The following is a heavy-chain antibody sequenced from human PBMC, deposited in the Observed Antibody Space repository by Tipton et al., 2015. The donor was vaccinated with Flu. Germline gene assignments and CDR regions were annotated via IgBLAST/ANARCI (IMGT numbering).Heavy chain of an antibody. CDR1: GFIFSSHW. Sequence: SLRLSCAASGFIFSSHWMTWVRQAPGKGLEWVAAIKDDGSEKYYVDSVKGRFTISRDNAKKSVNLQMNRLRVEDTGVYYCGKSMDVWGQGTTVAVSS. CDR2: IKDDGSEK. V-gene: IGHV3-7*01. J-gene: IGHJ6*02. CDR3: GKSMDV.